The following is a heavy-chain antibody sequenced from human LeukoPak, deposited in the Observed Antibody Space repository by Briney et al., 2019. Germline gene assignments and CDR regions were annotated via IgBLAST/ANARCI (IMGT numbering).Heavy chain of an antibody. J-gene: IGHJ4*02. CDR3: AASIAVPGIFDY. Sequence: SETLSLTCTVSGGSISIYYWSWIRQPPGKELEWIGYVYDSGSTEYNPSLKSRVTISIDTSKNQFSLNLSSVTAADTAVYYCAASIAVPGIFDYWGRDPWSPSHQ. CDR1: GGSISIYY. V-gene: IGHV4-59*08. CDR2: VYDSGST. D-gene: IGHD6-19*01.